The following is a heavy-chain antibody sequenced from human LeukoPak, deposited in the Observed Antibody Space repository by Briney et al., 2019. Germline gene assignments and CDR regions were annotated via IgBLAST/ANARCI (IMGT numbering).Heavy chain of an antibody. D-gene: IGHD1-26*01. V-gene: IGHV1-2*06. J-gene: IGHJ4*02. Sequence: GASVKVSCKTSGYTLAHYFIHWVRQAPGQGLEWMGRINPNSGGTEYEQKFQGRVTMNRDTSISTAYVEVNRLISDDTAIYYCARDVSSTSNWEFDYWGQGTLVTVSS. CDR3: ARDVSSTSNWEFDY. CDR2: INPNSGGT. CDR1: GYTLAHYF.